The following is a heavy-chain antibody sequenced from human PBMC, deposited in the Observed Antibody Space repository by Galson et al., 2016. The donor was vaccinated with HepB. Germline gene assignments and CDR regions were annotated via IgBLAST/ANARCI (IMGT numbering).Heavy chain of an antibody. CDR1: GFTFTTYA. CDR3: AKKGGIPVSRYAFDI. J-gene: IGHJ3*02. CDR2: ISGSGGST. Sequence: SLRLSCAVSGFTFTTYAMTWVRQAPGKGLEWVSTISGSGGSTYYADSVKGRFTISRDNSKNTLYLQMNSLRAEDTAVYYCAKKGGIPVSRYAFDIWGQGTMVTVSS. D-gene: IGHD6-19*01. V-gene: IGHV3-23*01.